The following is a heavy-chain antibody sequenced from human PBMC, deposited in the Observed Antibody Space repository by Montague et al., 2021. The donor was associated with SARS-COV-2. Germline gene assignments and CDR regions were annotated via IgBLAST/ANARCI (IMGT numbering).Heavy chain of an antibody. Sequence: SETLSLTCAVYEGSCSDYSWTWIRQPPGKGLEWIGEINHRGSTNYNPSLKSRVTISVDTSKNQFSLKMTSVTAADTAVYYCARGRQHINMVVVVVTGGEYYFDFWGQGTLVAVSS. D-gene: IGHD3-22*01. V-gene: IGHV4-34*01. J-gene: IGHJ4*02. CDR3: ARGRQHINMVVVVVTGGEYYFDF. CDR2: INHRGST. CDR1: EGSCSDYS.